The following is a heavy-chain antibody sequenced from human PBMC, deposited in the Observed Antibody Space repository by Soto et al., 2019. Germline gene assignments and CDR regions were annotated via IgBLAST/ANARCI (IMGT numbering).Heavy chain of an antibody. CDR2: IYHTGIT. Sequence: QLQLQESGSGLVKPSQTLSLTCAVSGGSISSGGYPWSWIRQPPGKGLEWIGYIYHTGITYYNPSLKSRVTHXXDXSXXQFSLKVSSVTAADTAVYYCARARYCSGGSCSSDYWGQGTLVTVSS. D-gene: IGHD2-15*01. V-gene: IGHV4-30-2*01. CDR1: GGSISSGGYP. CDR3: ARARYCSGGSCSSDY. J-gene: IGHJ4*02.